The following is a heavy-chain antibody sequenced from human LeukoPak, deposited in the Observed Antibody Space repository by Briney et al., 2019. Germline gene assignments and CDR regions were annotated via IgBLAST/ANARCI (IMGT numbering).Heavy chain of an antibody. D-gene: IGHD6-19*01. CDR1: GFTFSSYW. Sequence: GGSLRLSCAASGFTFSSYWMHWVRQAPGKGLVWVSRINSDGSSTNYADSVKGRFTISRDNAKNTLYLQMNSLRAEDTAVYYCARESYSSGADYWGQGTLVTVSS. V-gene: IGHV3-74*01. CDR3: ARESYSSGADY. J-gene: IGHJ4*02. CDR2: INSDGSST.